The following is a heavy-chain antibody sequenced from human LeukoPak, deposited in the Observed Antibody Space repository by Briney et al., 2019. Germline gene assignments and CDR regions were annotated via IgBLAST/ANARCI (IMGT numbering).Heavy chain of an antibody. CDR2: TQYDGSIK. V-gene: IGHV3-30*02. CDR1: GFTFSSYD. J-gene: IGHJ4*02. CDR3: AKDPYYY. D-gene: IGHD3-10*01. Sequence: GGSLRLSCAVSGFTFSSYDMHWVRQAPGKGLEWVTFTQYDGSIKYYADSVKGRFTISRDNSKNTLYLQMNSLRAEDTAVYYRAKDPYYYWGQGTLVTVSS.